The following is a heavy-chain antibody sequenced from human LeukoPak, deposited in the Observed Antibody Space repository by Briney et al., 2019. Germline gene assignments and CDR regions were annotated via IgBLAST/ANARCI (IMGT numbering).Heavy chain of an antibody. J-gene: IGHJ5*02. V-gene: IGHV4-30-2*01. CDR2: IHHTGST. CDR1: GGSISSSGYS. Sequence: SEALSLTCAVSGGSISSSGYSWSWIRQPPGKGLEWIGYIHHTGSTYYNPSLKSRVTISVDRSKNQFSLKLSSVTAADTAMYFCARTPTYCGGDCYYFDPWGQGTLVTVSS. D-gene: IGHD2-21*02. CDR3: ARTPTYCGGDCYYFDP.